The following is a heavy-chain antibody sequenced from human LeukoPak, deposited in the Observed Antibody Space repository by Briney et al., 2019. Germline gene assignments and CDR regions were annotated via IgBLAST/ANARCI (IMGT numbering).Heavy chain of an antibody. D-gene: IGHD3-22*01. V-gene: IGHV1-69*04. J-gene: IGHJ4*02. CDR3: ASYYYDSSGYYPLFDY. Sequence: ASVKVSCKASGGTFSSYAISWVRQAPGQGLEWMGRIIPIFGIANYAQKFQGRVTLTADKSTSTAYMELSSLRSEDTAVYYCASYYYDSSGYYPLFDYWGQGTLVTVSS. CDR2: IIPIFGIA. CDR1: GGTFSSYA.